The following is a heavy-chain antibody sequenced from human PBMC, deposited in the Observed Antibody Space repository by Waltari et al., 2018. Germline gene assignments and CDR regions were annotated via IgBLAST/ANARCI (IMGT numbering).Heavy chain of an antibody. CDR3: ASVYYYDSSGYYYHFDY. J-gene: IGHJ4*02. Sequence: QLQLQESGPGLVKPSETLSLTCTVTGGSISTKTYYWAWIRQPPGKGLEWIGIIYYSGSTHYNPSLKSRVTISVDTSKNQFSLNLNSVTAADTAMYYCASVYYYDSSGYYYHFDYWGQGTLVTVSS. CDR1: GGSISTKTYY. D-gene: IGHD3-22*01. CDR2: IYYSGST. V-gene: IGHV4-39*01.